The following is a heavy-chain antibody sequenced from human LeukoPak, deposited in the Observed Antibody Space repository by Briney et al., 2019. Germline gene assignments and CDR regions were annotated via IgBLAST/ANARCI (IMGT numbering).Heavy chain of an antibody. CDR3: ARGPSRPYYDFWSGYYFNY. Sequence: GASVKVSCKASGYTFTSYDINWVRQATGQGLEWMGWMNPNSGNTGYAQKFQGRVTITRNTSISTAYMELSSLRSEDTAVYYCARGPSRPYYDFWSGYYFNYWGQGTPVTVSS. J-gene: IGHJ4*02. V-gene: IGHV1-8*03. CDR1: GYTFTSYD. D-gene: IGHD3-3*01. CDR2: MNPNSGNT.